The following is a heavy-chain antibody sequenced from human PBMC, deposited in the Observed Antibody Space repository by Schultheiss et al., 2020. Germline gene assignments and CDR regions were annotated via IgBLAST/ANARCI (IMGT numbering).Heavy chain of an antibody. V-gene: IGHV3-15*07. CDR3: TTGYGLRLDY. J-gene: IGHJ4*02. D-gene: IGHD4-17*01. Sequence: GGSLRLSCAASGFTFSNAWMNWVRQAPGKGLEWVGRIKSKTDGGTTDYAAPVKGRFTISRDNAENSLYLQMNSLRAEDTAVYYCTTGYGLRLDYWGQGTLGTVSS. CDR1: GFTFSNAW. CDR2: IKSKTDGGTT.